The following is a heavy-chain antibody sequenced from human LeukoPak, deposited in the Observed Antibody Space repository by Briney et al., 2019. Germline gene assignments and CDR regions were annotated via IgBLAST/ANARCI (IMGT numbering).Heavy chain of an antibody. CDR1: GGTISSSSYY. Sequence: KPSETLSLTCTVSGGTISSSSYYWGWIRQPPGKGLYCNGGIFYSGSTYYNPSLKSRVTISVDTSKNQFSLRLNSVTAADTAVYYCASRYTIFGVATFDYWGQGTLVTVSS. D-gene: IGHD3-3*01. J-gene: IGHJ4*02. CDR2: IFYSGST. V-gene: IGHV4-39*01. CDR3: ASRYTIFGVATFDY.